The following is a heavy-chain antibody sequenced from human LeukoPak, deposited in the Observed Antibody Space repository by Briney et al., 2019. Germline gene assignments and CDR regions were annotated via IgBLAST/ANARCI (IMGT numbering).Heavy chain of an antibody. Sequence: SETLSLTCTVSGVSSNTYYASWIRQAPGKGLEFIGFIYNGGNTNYNPSLKSRATISVDTSNNQFSLRLTSVTAADTAMYYCAAGPWELDFWGQGTLVTVSS. D-gene: IGHD1-26*01. CDR2: IYNGGNT. CDR3: AAGPWELDF. V-gene: IGHV4-4*09. J-gene: IGHJ4*02. CDR1: GVSSNTYY.